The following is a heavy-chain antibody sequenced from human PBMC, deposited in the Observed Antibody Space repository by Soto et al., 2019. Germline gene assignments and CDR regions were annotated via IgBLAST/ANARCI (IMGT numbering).Heavy chain of an antibody. J-gene: IGHJ4*02. Sequence: SETLSLTCSVSGGSMSEYFWSWIRQSPGKGLEWIGYIYYLGSTDYNPSLKSRVTISVDTSKRQFSLRLTSVTAADTAVYYCARDGYDGSGSPYPAYWGPGXQVTVSS. V-gene: IGHV4-59*01. CDR2: IYYLGST. CDR1: GGSMSEYF. D-gene: IGHD3-10*01. CDR3: ARDGYDGSGSPYPAY.